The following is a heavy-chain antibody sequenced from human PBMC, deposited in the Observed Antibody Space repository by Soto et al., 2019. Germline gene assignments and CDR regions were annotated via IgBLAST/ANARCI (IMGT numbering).Heavy chain of an antibody. D-gene: IGHD4-17*01. CDR2: ISAYNGNT. CDR1: GYTFTSYA. CDR3: ARGVTTTDYYYGMAV. Sequence: ASVKVSCKASGYTFTSYALRWVRQAPGQRLEWMGWISAYNGNTNYSQKLQGRVTMTTDTSTSTAYMELRSLRSDDTAVYYCARGVTTTDYYYGMAVWGQGTTVTVSS. V-gene: IGHV1-18*01. J-gene: IGHJ6*02.